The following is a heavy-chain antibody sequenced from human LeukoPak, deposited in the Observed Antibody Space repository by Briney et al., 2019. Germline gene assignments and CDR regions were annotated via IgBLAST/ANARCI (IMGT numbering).Heavy chain of an antibody. Sequence: WASVKVSCKASGYTFTSYYMHWVRQAPGQGLEWMGIINPSGGSTSYAQKFQGRVTMTRDTSTSTVYMELSSLRSEDTAVYYCARDTRILEWTYPFDYWGQGTLVTVSS. J-gene: IGHJ4*02. CDR1: GYTFTSYY. CDR2: INPSGGST. V-gene: IGHV1-46*01. D-gene: IGHD3-3*01. CDR3: ARDTRILEWTYPFDY.